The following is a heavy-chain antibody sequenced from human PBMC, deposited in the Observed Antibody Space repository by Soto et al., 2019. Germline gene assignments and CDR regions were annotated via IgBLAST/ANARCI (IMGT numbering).Heavy chain of an antibody. V-gene: IGHV1-69*04. CDR1: GGTFSSYT. Sequence: ASVKVSCKASGGTFSSYTISWVRQAPGQGLEWMGRIIPILGIANYAQKFQGRVTITADKSTSTAYMELSSLRSEDTAVYYCARDGPYCSSTSCYANYYYYYYMAVWGKGTTVTVSS. CDR2: IIPILGIA. CDR3: ARDGPYCSSTSCYANYYYYYYMAV. J-gene: IGHJ6*03. D-gene: IGHD2-2*01.